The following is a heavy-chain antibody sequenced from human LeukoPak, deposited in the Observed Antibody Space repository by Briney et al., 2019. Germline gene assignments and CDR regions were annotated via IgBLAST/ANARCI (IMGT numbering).Heavy chain of an antibody. Sequence: SQTLSLTCSVSGGSISDDGYYWSWIRQFPGKGLEWIGHIYYGGTTEYNPSLKSRITISRDTSKTQLSLQLNSVTVADTAVYYCARDSMIVPGYYLDYFDYWGQGTLVTVSS. CDR1: GGSISDDGYY. J-gene: IGHJ4*02. CDR2: IYYGGTT. V-gene: IGHV4-31*03. CDR3: ARDSMIVPGYYLDYFDY. D-gene: IGHD3-22*01.